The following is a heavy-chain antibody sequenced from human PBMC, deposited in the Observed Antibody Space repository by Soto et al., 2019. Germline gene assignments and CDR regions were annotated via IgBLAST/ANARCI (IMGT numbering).Heavy chain of an antibody. V-gene: IGHV2-5*02. CDR1: GFSLSTSGVG. J-gene: IGHJ5*01. CDR2: IFWDDDE. Sequence: QITLKESGPPLVKPTQPLRLTCTFSGFSLSTSGVGVGWIRQPPGKALEWLALIFWDDDEGYTPFLKSRLTINNDKPKHQEVLTITHLDPVDTATYYCTHLKALQPDSWGQGNLVPVSS. CDR3: THLKALQPDS. D-gene: IGHD1-1*01.